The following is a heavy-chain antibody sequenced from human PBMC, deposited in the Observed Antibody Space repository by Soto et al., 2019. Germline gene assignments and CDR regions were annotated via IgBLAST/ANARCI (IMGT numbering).Heavy chain of an antibody. CDR3: ARETSAYGMDV. J-gene: IGHJ6*02. CDR1: GYTFTSYD. V-gene: IGHV1-8*01. CDR2: MNPNSGNT. Sequence: QVQLVQSGAEVKKPGASVKVSCKASGYTFTSYDINWVRQATGQGLEWMGWMNPNSGNTGYAQKFQGRVTMTRNTTKSTANMELSSLRSEGSAVYYCARETSAYGMDVWGQGTTVTVSS.